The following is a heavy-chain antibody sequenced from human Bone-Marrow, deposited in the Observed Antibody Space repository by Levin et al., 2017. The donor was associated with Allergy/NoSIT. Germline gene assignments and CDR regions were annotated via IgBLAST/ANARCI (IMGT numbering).Heavy chain of an antibody. CDR2: ISSSGSTI. CDR3: ARDGAPFTIFVYGMDV. Sequence: TTGGSLRLSCAASGFTFSDYYMSWIRQAPGKGLEWVSYISSSGSTIYYADSVKGRFTISRDNAKNSLYLQMNSLRAEDTAVYYCARDGAPFTIFVYGMDVWGQGTTVTVSS. CDR1: GFTFSDYY. J-gene: IGHJ6*02. D-gene: IGHD3-3*01. V-gene: IGHV3-11*01.